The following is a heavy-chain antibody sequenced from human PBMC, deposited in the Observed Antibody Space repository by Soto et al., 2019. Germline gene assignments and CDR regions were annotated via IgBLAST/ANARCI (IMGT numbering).Heavy chain of an antibody. D-gene: IGHD3-10*01. CDR2: IYYSGTT. CDR1: GGSISSGGYY. J-gene: IGHJ4*02. CDR3: ARTLSGFTYGSRQFYFDY. V-gene: IGHV4-61*08. Sequence: PSETLSLTCTVSGGSISSGGYYWSWIRQHPGKGLEWIGYIYYSGTTSLNTSLESRVSMSIDTSKNQFSLTLTSVTAADTAMYYCARTLSGFTYGSRQFYFDYWGQGSLVTVSS.